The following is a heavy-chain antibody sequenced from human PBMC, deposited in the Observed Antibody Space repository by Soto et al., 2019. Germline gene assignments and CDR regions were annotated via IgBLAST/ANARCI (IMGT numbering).Heavy chain of an antibody. D-gene: IGHD2-2*01. J-gene: IGHJ4*02. CDR2: VYYSGTI. V-gene: IGHV4-39*01. CDR1: GGSIHSSSHY. Sequence: SETLSLTCTVSGGSIHSSSHYWGWIRQSPGKGLEWIGRVYYSGTINHNPSLKSRVSMSVDLYKNEFSLSLSSVTAADTAVYYCARSLGHCSRVSCHGGYDYWGQATLVTVCS. CDR3: ARSLGHCSRVSCHGGYDY.